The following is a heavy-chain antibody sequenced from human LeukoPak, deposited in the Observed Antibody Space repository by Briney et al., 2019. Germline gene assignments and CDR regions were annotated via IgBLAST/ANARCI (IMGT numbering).Heavy chain of an antibody. D-gene: IGHD6-13*01. CDR3: ARDRWGYSSYYYYMDV. Sequence: GSSVKASCKASGGTFSSYAISWVRQAPGQGLEWMGGLIPIFGTANYAQKFQGRVTITADDSTSTAYMELSSLRSEDTAVYYCARDRWGYSSYYYYMDVWGKGTTVTFSS. CDR1: GGTFSSYA. V-gene: IGHV1-69*01. J-gene: IGHJ6*03. CDR2: LIPIFGTA.